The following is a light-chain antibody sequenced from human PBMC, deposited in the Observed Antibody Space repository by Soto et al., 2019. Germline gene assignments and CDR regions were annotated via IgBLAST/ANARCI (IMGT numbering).Light chain of an antibody. CDR2: SDT. J-gene: IGLJ2*01. CDR1: NIGSKG. CDR3: QVWDSGSAHVL. V-gene: IGLV3-21*01. Sequence: SYELTQPPSVSVAPGETARISCGGNNIGSKGIHWYQQKPGQAPVLVIYSDTDLPPVIPERFSGSNSANMATLTISRVEAGDEADYYCQVWDSGSAHVLFGGGTKFTVL.